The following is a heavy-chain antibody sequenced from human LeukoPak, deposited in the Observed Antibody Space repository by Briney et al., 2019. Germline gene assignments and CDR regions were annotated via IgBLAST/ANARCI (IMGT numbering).Heavy chain of an antibody. J-gene: IGHJ5*02. D-gene: IGHD2-2*01. V-gene: IGHV1-18*01. Sequence: ASVKVSCKASGGTFSSYAISWVRQAPGQGLEWMGWISAYNGNTNYAQKLQGRVTMTTDTSTSTAYMKLRSLRSDDTAVYYCAREALGYCSSTSCYVWFDPWGQGTLVTVSS. CDR2: ISAYNGNT. CDR1: GGTFSSYA. CDR3: AREALGYCSSTSCYVWFDP.